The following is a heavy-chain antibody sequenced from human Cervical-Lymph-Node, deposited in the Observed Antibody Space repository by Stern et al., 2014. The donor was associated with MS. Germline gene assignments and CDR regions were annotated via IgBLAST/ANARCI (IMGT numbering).Heavy chain of an antibody. CDR3: ARVEPKGRAAAGYYFEY. V-gene: IGHV1-46*03. CDR2: INPSGGST. CDR1: GYTFTSYY. Sequence: VQLVESGAEVKKPGASVKVSCKASGYTFTSYYMHWVRQAPGQGLEWMGIINPSGGSTSYAQKFQGRVTMTRDTSTSTVYMELSSLRSEDTAVYYCARVEPKGRAAAGYYFEYWGQGTLVTVSS. D-gene: IGHD6-13*01. J-gene: IGHJ4*02.